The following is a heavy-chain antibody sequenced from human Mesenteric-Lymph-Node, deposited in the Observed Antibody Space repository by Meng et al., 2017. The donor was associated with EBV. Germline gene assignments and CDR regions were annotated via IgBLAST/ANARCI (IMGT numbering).Heavy chain of an antibody. J-gene: IGHJ2*01. D-gene: IGHD2-15*01. V-gene: IGHV3-21*01. CDR3: ARAPPVVVAATDWYFDL. CDR1: GFTFSTYS. Sequence: EVQLVESGGGLVKPGGSLRLSCAASGFTFSTYSMNWVRLVPGKGLEWVSSISSGGSSIYYADSVKGRFTISRDDAENSVYLQMNSLRAEDTALYYCARAPPVVVAATDWYFDLWGRGTLVTVSS. CDR2: ISSGGSSI.